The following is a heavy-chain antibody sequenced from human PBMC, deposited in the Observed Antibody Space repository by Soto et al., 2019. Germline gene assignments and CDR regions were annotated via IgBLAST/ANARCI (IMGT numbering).Heavy chain of an antibody. D-gene: IGHD3-22*01. CDR3: ARDPREYYYDSSGYYYASWFDP. V-gene: IGHV3-30-3*01. J-gene: IGHJ5*02. Sequence: VGSLRLSCAASGFTFSSYAMHWVRQAPGKGLEWVAVISYDGSNKYYADSVKGRFTISRDNSKNTLYLQMNSLRAEDTAVYYCARDPREYYYDSSGYYYASWFDPWGQGTLVTVSS. CDR1: GFTFSSYA. CDR2: ISYDGSNK.